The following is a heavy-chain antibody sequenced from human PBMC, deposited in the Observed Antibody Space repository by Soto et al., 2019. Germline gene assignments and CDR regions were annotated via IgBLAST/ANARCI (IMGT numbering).Heavy chain of an antibody. CDR3: ARDLPTMNV. CDR2: IRAYNGNT. J-gene: IGHJ6*02. V-gene: IGHV1-18*01. CDR1: GYTFTSYG. Sequence: QVQLVQSGAEVKKPGASVKVSCKASGYTFTSYGISWVRQAPGQGLEWMGWIRAYNGNTNYAQKLQARVTMTTDTYTSTDYMELRRLRSDDTAVYYCARDLPTMNVWRPGTTVTVSS.